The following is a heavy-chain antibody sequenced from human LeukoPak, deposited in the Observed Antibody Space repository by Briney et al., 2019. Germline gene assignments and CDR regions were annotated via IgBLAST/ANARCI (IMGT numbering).Heavy chain of an antibody. CDR3: ARAGDSSGYYFDY. CDR2: IYYSGST. CDR1: GGSISSYY. V-gene: IGHV4-59*01. D-gene: IGHD3-22*01. Sequence: SETLSLTCTVSGGSISSYYWSWIRQPPGKGLEWIGYIYYSGSTNYNPSLKSRVTISVDTSKNQFSLKLSSVTAADTAVCYCARAGDSSGYYFDYWGQGTLVTVSS. J-gene: IGHJ4*02.